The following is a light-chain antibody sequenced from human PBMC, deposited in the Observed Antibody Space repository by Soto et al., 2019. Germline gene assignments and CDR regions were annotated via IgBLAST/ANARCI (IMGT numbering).Light chain of an antibody. CDR2: GDS. Sequence: QSALTQPPSVSGAPGQRVTISCTGSSSNIGAGYGVHWYIQLPGTAPKPLVYGDSNRPSGVPDRFSGSKSDTSASLAITGLQAEDEADYYCQSYDSSLSGVIFGGGTKVTVL. V-gene: IGLV1-40*01. CDR1: SSNIGAGYG. J-gene: IGLJ2*01. CDR3: QSYDSSLSGVI.